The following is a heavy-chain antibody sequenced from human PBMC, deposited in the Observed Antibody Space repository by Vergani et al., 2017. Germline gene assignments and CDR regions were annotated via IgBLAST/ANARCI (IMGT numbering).Heavy chain of an antibody. CDR2: ISSSSSYI. CDR3: ASSDSSGYYFNYYYYGMDV. J-gene: IGHJ6*02. CDR1: GFTFSSYS. V-gene: IGHV3-21*01. D-gene: IGHD3-22*01. Sequence: EVQLVESGGGLVKPGGSLRLSCAASGFTFSSYSMNWVRQAPGKGLEWVSSISSSSSYIYYADSVKGRFTISRDNAKNTLYLQMNSLRAEDTAVYYCASSDSSGYYFNYYYYGMDVWGQGTTVTVSS.